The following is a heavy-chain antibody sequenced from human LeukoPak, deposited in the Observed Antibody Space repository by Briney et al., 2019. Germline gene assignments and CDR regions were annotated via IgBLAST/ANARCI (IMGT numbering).Heavy chain of an antibody. CDR2: INHRSGAT. Sequence: ASVKVSCKASGYTFIDYFLHWVRQAPRQRLEWMGWINHRSGATRYAEKMQGRVTMTRDTAISTAYMDLSRMGSDDTAIYYCARAIGGTLGGAFDLWGQGTMVIVSS. CDR1: GYTFIDYF. J-gene: IGHJ3*01. CDR3: ARAIGGTLGGAFDL. V-gene: IGHV1-2*02. D-gene: IGHD1-7*01.